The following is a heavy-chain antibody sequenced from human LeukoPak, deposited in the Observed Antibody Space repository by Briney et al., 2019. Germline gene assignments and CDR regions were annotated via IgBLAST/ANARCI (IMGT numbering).Heavy chain of an antibody. CDR3: AKGSYYDSSGSFYFDY. D-gene: IGHD3-22*01. V-gene: IGHV3-23*01. CDR2: ISGSGDNT. J-gene: IGHJ4*02. Sequence: GVSLRLSCAASGFTFSSYAMSWVRQAPGKGLEWVSGISGSGDNTDYADSVKGRFTISRDNSKNTLYVQVNSLGTEDTAAYYCAKGSYYDSSGSFYFDYWGQGTLVTVSS. CDR1: GFTFSSYA.